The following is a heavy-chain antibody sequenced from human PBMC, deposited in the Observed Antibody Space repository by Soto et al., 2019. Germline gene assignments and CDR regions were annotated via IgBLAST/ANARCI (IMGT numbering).Heavy chain of an antibody. CDR1: GGSISSGGYY. J-gene: IGHJ1*01. CDR3: ARASVDYVWGSYRVGSFQH. Sequence: KTSETLSLTCTVSGGSISSGGYYWSWIRQHPGKGLEWIGYIYYSGSTYYNPSLKSRVTISVDTSKNQFSLKLSSVTAADTAVYYCARASVDYVWGSYRVGSFQHWGQGTLVTVSS. D-gene: IGHD3-16*02. CDR2: IYYSGST. V-gene: IGHV4-31*03.